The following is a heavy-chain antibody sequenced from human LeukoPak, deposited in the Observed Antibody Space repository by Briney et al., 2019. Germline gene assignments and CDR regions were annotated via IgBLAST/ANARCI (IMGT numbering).Heavy chain of an antibody. V-gene: IGHV4-34*01. CDR3: ARGGIAAAGNGDIDY. D-gene: IGHD6-13*01. CDR2: INHSGST. CDR1: GGSFSGYY. J-gene: IGHJ4*02. Sequence: PSETLSLTCAVYGGSFSGYYWSWIRQPPGKGLEWIGEINHSGSTNYNPSLKSRVTISVDTSKNQFSLKLSSVTAADTAVYYCARGGIAAAGNGDIDYWGQGTLVTVSS.